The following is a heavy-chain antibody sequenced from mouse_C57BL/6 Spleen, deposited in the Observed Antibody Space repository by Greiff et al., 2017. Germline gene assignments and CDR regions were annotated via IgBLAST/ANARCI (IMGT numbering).Heavy chain of an antibody. CDR2: IWSGGST. D-gene: IGHD2-2*01. CDR3: AREGYYGYDGGDK. Sequence: QVQLQQSGPGLVQPSQSLSITCTASGFSLTSYGVHWVRQSPGKGLEWLGVIWSGGSTDYYAAFISRLSISKDNSKSQFFFKMNSLQADDTAIYYCAREGYYGYDGGDKWGQGTTLTVSS. V-gene: IGHV2-2*01. J-gene: IGHJ2*01. CDR1: GFSLTSYG.